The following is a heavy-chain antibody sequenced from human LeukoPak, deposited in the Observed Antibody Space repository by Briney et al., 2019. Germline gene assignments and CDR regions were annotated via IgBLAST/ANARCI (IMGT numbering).Heavy chain of an antibody. V-gene: IGHV3-23*01. D-gene: IGHD3-16*01. J-gene: IGHJ4*02. CDR3: AKDLKAVLFAYFDY. CDR1: GFTFSSYS. CDR2: ISGSGGTI. Sequence: GGSLRLSCAASGFTFSSYSMNWVRQAPGKGLECVSAISGSGGTIYYADSVKGRFTISRDNSKNTLSLQMNSLRAEDTAVYYCAKDLKAVLFAYFDYWGQGALVTVSS.